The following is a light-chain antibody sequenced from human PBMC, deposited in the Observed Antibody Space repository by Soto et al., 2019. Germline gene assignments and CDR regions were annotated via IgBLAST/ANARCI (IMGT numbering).Light chain of an antibody. Sequence: DIQTTQSPSSLSASVGDRVTITCRTSQSITTYLNWYQQKLGKAPKLLIYSASTLRSGVPSRFTGSGFGTDFTLTISTLQPEDSATYYCQQSSTTPGTFGQGTRLEIK. V-gene: IGKV1-39*01. CDR2: SAS. CDR3: QQSSTTPGT. CDR1: QSITTY. J-gene: IGKJ5*01.